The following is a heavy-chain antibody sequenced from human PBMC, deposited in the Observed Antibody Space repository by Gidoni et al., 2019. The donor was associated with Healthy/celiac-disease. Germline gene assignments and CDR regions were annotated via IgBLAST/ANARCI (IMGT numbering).Heavy chain of an antibody. CDR1: GFTFDDYA. D-gene: IGHD6-6*01. CDR3: AKEFSSSSSDHS. J-gene: IGHJ4*02. Sequence: EVQLVESGGGLVQPGRSLSLSCAATGFTFDDYAMHWVRQAPGKGLEWVSGISWNSGSIGYADSVKGRFTISRDNAKNSLYLQMNSLRAEDTALYYCAKEFSSSSSDHSWGQGTLVTVSS. V-gene: IGHV3-9*01. CDR2: ISWNSGSI.